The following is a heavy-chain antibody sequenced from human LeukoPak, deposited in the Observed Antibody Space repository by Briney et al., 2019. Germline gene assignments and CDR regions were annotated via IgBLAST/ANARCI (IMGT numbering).Heavy chain of an antibody. D-gene: IGHD3-3*01. CDR3: AISFPPPYYDFWSGYPYFDY. CDR1: GGSISSSSYY. CDR2: IYYSGST. V-gene: IGHV4-39*01. Sequence: SETLSLTCTVSGGSISSSSYYWGWIRQPPGKGLEWIGSIYYSGSTYYNPSPKSRVTISADTSKNQFSLKLSSVTAADTAVYYCAISFPPPYYDFWSGYPYFDYWGQGTLVTVSS. J-gene: IGHJ4*02.